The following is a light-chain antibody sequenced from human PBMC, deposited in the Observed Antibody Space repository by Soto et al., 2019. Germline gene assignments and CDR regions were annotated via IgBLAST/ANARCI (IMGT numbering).Light chain of an antibody. CDR1: SSSIGSNA. V-gene: IGLV1-44*01. CDR2: SNT. CDR3: AAWDDSLNGYV. J-gene: IGLJ1*01. Sequence: QSVLTQPPSASGTPGQRVTISCSGSSSSIGSNAVSWYQQLPGTAPKLLIYSNTQRPSGVPDRFSGSKSGTSASLVISGLQSEDEADYYCAAWDDSLNGYVFGTGTKLTVL.